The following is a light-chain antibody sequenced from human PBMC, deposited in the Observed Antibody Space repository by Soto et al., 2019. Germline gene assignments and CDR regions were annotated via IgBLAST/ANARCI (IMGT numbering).Light chain of an antibody. J-gene: IGLJ3*02. CDR3: QSYDSSLINSV. CDR1: ISNIGAGYD. CDR2: GNS. V-gene: IGLV1-40*01. Sequence: QSVLTQPPSVSGSPGQWVTISCTGSISNIGAGYDVHWYQQFPGTVPKLLIYGNSNRPSGVPDRFSGSKSGTSASLAITGLQAEDEADYYCQSYDSSLINSVFGGGTKLTVL.